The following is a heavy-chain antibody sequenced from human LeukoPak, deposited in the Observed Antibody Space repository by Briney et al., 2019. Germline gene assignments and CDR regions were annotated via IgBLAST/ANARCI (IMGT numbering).Heavy chain of an antibody. CDR3: ARELDAGYYYGSEIRASWFDP. V-gene: IGHV1-2*02. Sequence: ASVKVSCKASGYTLTSYDINWVRQAPGQGLEWMGWINPNSGGTNYAQKFQGRVTMTRDTSISTAYMELSRLRSDDTAVYYCARELDAGYYYGSEIRASWFDPWGQGTLVTVSS. J-gene: IGHJ5*02. CDR2: INPNSGGT. CDR1: GYTLTSYD. D-gene: IGHD3-10*01.